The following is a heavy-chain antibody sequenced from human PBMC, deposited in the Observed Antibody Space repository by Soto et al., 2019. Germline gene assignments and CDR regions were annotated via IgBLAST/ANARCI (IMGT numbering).Heavy chain of an antibody. CDR1: GGTFSSYA. D-gene: IGHD6-19*01. J-gene: IGHJ6*02. CDR3: ARGLEAVAGLNYYYGMDV. Sequence: SVKVSCKASGGTFSSYAISWVRQAPGQGLEWMGGIIPIFGTANYAQKFQGRVTITADESTSTAYMELSSLRSEDTAVYYCARGLEAVAGLNYYYGMDVWGQGTTVTVSS. CDR2: IIPIFGTA. V-gene: IGHV1-69*13.